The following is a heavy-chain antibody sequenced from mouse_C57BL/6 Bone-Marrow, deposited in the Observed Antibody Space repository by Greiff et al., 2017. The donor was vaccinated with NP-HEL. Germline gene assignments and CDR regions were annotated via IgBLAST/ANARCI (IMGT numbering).Heavy chain of an antibody. V-gene: IGHV1-69*01. CDR3: ARDPYYYYGSSYYFDY. CDR1: GYTFTSYW. J-gene: IGHJ2*01. D-gene: IGHD1-1*01. CDR2: IDPSDSYT. Sequence: QVQLQQPGAELVMPGASVKLSCKASGYTFTSYWMHWVKQRPGQGLEWIGEIDPSDSYTNYNQKFKGKSTLTVDKSSSTAYMQLSSLTSEGSAVYYCARDPYYYYGSSYYFDYWGQGTTLTVSS.